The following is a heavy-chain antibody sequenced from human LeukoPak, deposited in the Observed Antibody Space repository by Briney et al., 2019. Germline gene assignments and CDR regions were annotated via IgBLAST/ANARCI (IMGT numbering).Heavy chain of an antibody. CDR2: ISGSGSTI. Sequence: GESLNLSCAGFGFTFSSYDMTWVRQAPGKGLEWVLYISGSGSTIYYADSVKGRIRISRDNTKKSLYLQMTSLRVEDTAVYHCARLYPYYYGSGSYLMGNYHFAMDVWGQGTTVTVSS. J-gene: IGHJ6*02. V-gene: IGHV3-48*03. D-gene: IGHD3-10*01. CDR1: GFTFSSYD. CDR3: ARLYPYYYGSGSYLMGNYHFAMDV.